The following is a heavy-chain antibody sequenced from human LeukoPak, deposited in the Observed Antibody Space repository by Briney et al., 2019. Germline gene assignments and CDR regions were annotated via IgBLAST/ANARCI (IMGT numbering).Heavy chain of an antibody. CDR1: GFTFSSYA. CDR3: ARDPYNGAYSEGYYYYYMDV. D-gene: IGHD1-1*01. Sequence: GGSLRLSCAASGFTFSSYAMSWVRQAPGKGLEWVSAISGSGGSTYYADSVKGRFTISRDNSKNTLYLQMNSLRVEDTAIYYCARDPYNGAYSEGYYYYYMDVWGKGTTVTVSS. V-gene: IGHV3-23*01. J-gene: IGHJ6*03. CDR2: ISGSGGST.